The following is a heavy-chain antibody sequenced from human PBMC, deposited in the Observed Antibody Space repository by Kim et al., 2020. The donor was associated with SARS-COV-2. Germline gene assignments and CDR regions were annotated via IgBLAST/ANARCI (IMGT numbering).Heavy chain of an antibody. CDR3: ARGPRYYDILTGQSNNWFDP. CDR1: GGSFSGYY. J-gene: IGHJ5*02. CDR2: INHSGST. Sequence: SETLSLTCAVYGGSFSGYYWSWIRQPPGKGLEWIGEINHSGSTNYNPSLKSRVTISVDTSKNQFSLKLSSVTAADTAVYYCARGPRYYDILTGQSNNWFDPWGQGTLVTVSS. D-gene: IGHD3-9*01. V-gene: IGHV4-34*01.